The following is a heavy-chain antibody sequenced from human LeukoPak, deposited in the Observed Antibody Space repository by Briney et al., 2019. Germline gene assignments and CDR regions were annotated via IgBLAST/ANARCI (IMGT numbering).Heavy chain of an antibody. J-gene: IGHJ6*02. D-gene: IGHD6-19*01. CDR3: ARHRPWGFIAVSGYYYYGMDV. CDR1: GGSISSSSYY. CDR2: IYYSRST. Sequence: SETLSLTCTVSGGSISSSSYYWGWIRQPPGKGLEWIGSIYYSRSTYYNPSLKSRVTISVDTSKNQFPLKLSSVTAADTAVYYCARHRPWGFIAVSGYYYYGMDVWGQGTTVTVSS. V-gene: IGHV4-39*01.